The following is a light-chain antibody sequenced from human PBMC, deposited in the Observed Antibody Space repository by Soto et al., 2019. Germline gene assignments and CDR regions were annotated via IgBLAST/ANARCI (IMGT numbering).Light chain of an antibody. J-gene: IGLJ3*02. CDR2: EVS. CDR3: SSYTSKNTRV. CDR1: SSDVCGYNY. Sequence: QSALTQPASVSGSPGQSITISCTGTSSDVCGYNYVSWYQQHPGKAPKLMIYEVSHRPSGVSNRFSGSKSANTASLTISGLQAEDEADYYCSSYTSKNTRVFGGGTKVTVL. V-gene: IGLV2-14*01.